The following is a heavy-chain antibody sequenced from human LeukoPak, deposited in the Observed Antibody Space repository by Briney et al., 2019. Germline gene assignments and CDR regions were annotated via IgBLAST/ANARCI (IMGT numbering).Heavy chain of an antibody. CDR1: GLTFSTHW. D-gene: IGHD3-10*01. V-gene: IGHV3-74*01. J-gene: IGHJ6*02. CDR2: ISGDGSMT. Sequence: PGGSLRLSCAASGLTFSTHWMYWVRQAPGKELVWVSRISGDGSMTNYADSVKGRFTISRDNAKDTLFLQMTSLRVEDTAVYSCASLLTPYHGSGGGGVDVWGQGTTVTVSS. CDR3: ASLLTPYHGSGGGGVDV.